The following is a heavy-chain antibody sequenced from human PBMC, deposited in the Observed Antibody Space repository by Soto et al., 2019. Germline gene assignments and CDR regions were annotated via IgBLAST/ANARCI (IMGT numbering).Heavy chain of an antibody. J-gene: IGHJ5*01. D-gene: IGHD6-19*01. CDR2: ISHDGGAV. CDR3: AKDLYSSDWFNFFDS. Sequence: QVQLVESGGGVVQPGRSLRLSCAASGFSFSTTGMHWVRQAPGKGLEWVAMISHDGGAVHFADSVKGRFTISRDDSTNTLYLQMHSLRPEDTAVYYCAKDLYSSDWFNFFDSWGQGSLVTVSS. V-gene: IGHV3-30*18. CDR1: GFSFSTTG.